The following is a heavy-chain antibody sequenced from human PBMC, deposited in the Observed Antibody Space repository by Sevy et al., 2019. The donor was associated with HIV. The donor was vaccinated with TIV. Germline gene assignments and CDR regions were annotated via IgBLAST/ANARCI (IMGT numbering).Heavy chain of an antibody. Sequence: SETLSLTCTVSGGSISSSSYYWGWIRQPPGKGLEWIGSIYYSGSTDYNPSLKSRVTISVDTSKNQFSLKLSSVTAADTAVYYCARLPMLLNPINWFDPWGQGTLVTVSS. CDR3: ARLPMLLNPINWFDP. J-gene: IGHJ5*02. D-gene: IGHD3-10*02. CDR2: IYYSGST. V-gene: IGHV4-39*01. CDR1: GGSISSSSYY.